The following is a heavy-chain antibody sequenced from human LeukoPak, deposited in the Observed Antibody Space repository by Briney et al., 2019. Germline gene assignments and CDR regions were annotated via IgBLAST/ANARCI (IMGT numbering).Heavy chain of an antibody. Sequence: PGGSLRLSCAASGFTFSSYAMHWVRQAPGKGLEWVAVISYDGSNKYYADSVKGRFTISRDNSKNTLYLQMNSLRAEDTAVYYCAKDLGGFSPQWLVLPSYYYYGMDVWGQGTTVTVSS. CDR2: ISYDGSNK. CDR3: AKDLGGFSPQWLVLPSYYYYGMDV. J-gene: IGHJ6*02. V-gene: IGHV3-30*04. D-gene: IGHD6-19*01. CDR1: GFTFSSYA.